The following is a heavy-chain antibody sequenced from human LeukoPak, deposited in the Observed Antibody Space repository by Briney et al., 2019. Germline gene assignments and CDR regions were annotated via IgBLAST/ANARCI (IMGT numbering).Heavy chain of an antibody. V-gene: IGHV3-23*01. CDR2: ISGSGSHA. CDR3: GSGPVGTTVP. D-gene: IGHD1-1*01. J-gene: IGHJ5*02. Sequence: GGSLRLSCAASGFSFGSYAMGWTRQAPGQGLEWVSAISGSGSHANYAESVKGRFTISRDNSRNTLYLQMHSLIAADTAVYYCGSGPVGTTVPWGQGTLVTVSS. CDR1: GFSFGSYA.